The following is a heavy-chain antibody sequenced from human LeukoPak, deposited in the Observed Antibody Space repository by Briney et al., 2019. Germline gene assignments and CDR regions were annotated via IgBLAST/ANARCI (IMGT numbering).Heavy chain of an antibody. V-gene: IGHV4-34*01. CDR2: INHSGST. CDR1: GGSFSGYY. J-gene: IGHJ4*02. Sequence: MASETLSLTCAVYGGSFSGYYWSWIRQPPGKGLEWIGEINHSGSTNYNPSLKSRVTISVDTSKNQFSLKLSSVTAADTAVYYCARGPQRTLDYWGQGTLVTVSS. CDR3: ARGPQRTLDY. D-gene: IGHD6-25*01.